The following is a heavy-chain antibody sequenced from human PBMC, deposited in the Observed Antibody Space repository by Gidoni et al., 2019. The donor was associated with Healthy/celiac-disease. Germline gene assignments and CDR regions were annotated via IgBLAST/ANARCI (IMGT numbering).Heavy chain of an antibody. D-gene: IGHD3-10*01. Sequence: LSLKSRVTISVDTSKNQFSLKLSSVTAADTAVYYCARLLRRDKIDYWGQGTLVTVSS. J-gene: IGHJ4*02. CDR3: ARLLRRDKIDY. V-gene: IGHV4-39*01.